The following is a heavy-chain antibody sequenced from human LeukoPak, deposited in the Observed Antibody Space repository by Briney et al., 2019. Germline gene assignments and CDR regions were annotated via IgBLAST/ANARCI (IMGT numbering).Heavy chain of an antibody. CDR1: GFTFSSYA. D-gene: IGHD6-13*01. V-gene: IGHV4-34*01. Sequence: GSLRLSCAASGFTFSSYAMHWVRQPPGKGLEWIGEINHSGSTNYNPSLKSRVTISVDTSKNQFSLKLSSVTAADTAVYYCARFAAAGYPYYYYYGMDVWGQGTTVTVSS. CDR3: ARFAAAGYPYYYYYGMDV. CDR2: INHSGST. J-gene: IGHJ6*02.